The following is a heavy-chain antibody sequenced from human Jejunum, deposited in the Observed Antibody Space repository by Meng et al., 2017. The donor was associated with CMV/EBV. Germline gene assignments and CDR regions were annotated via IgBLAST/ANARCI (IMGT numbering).Heavy chain of an antibody. Sequence: GYTFNSYGISWVRQAPGQGLEWMGWISPYNGNTHYVQKLQGRVTMTTDTSTSTAYMELRSLRSDDTAVYYCARGVVTMIRYYFDYWGQGTLVTVSS. CDR2: ISPYNGNT. V-gene: IGHV1-18*01. J-gene: IGHJ4*02. D-gene: IGHD3-22*01. CDR1: GYTFNSYG. CDR3: ARGVVTMIRYYFDY.